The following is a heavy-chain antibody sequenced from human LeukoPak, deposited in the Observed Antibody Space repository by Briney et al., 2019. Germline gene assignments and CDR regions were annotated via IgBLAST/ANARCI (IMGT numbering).Heavy chain of an antibody. CDR3: ARTVVTATQYYFDY. CDR2: IYYSGST. CDR1: GGSISSGGYY. D-gene: IGHD2-21*02. Sequence: SQTLSLTCTVSGGSISSGGYYWSWIRQHPGKGLEWIGYIYYSGSTYYNPSLKSRVTISVDTSKNQFSLKLSPVTAADTAVYYCARTVVTATQYYFDYWGQGTLVTVSS. V-gene: IGHV4-31*03. J-gene: IGHJ4*02.